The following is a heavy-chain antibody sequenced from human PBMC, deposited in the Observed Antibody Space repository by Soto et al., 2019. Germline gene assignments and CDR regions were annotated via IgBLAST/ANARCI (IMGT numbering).Heavy chain of an antibody. CDR2: IIPIFGTA. CDR1: GGTFSSYA. V-gene: IGHV1-69*05. J-gene: IGHJ5*02. Sequence: GASVKVSCKASGGTFSSYAISWVRQAPGQGLEWMGGIIPIFGTANYAQKFQGRVTMTRDASASTVYMELSSLRSEDTAMYYCARSYISSSYWFDPWGQGTLVTVSS. D-gene: IGHD6-6*01. CDR3: ARSYISSSYWFDP.